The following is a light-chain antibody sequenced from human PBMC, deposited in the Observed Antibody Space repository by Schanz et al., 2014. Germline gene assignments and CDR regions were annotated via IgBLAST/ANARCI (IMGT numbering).Light chain of an antibody. Sequence: DVVATQSPDSLAVSLGERATINCKSSQSVLYNVNNKHYLGWYQKKPGQPPKLLIYWASTRESGVPNRFSGSGSGTDFTLTITNLQAEDVAVYYCQQYISVPQFGQGTKVEIK. CDR1: QSVLYNVNNKHY. V-gene: IGKV4-1*01. CDR2: WAS. J-gene: IGKJ1*01. CDR3: QQYISVPQ.